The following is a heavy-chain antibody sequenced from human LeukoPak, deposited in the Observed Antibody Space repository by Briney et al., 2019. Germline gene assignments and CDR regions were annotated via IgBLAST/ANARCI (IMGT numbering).Heavy chain of an antibody. CDR3: AKDVSGSYLDAFDI. CDR1: GFTFDDYA. D-gene: IGHD6-19*01. Sequence: GRSLRLSCAASGFTFDDYAMHWVRQAPGKGLEWISGISWNSGSIGYADSVKGRFTISRDNAKDSLYLQMNSPRAEDMALYYCAKDVSGSYLDAFDIWGQGTMVTVSS. J-gene: IGHJ3*02. V-gene: IGHV3-9*03. CDR2: ISWNSGSI.